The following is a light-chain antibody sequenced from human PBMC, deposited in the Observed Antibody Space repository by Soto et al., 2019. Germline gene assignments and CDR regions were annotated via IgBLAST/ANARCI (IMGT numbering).Light chain of an antibody. CDR2: EVN. J-gene: IGLJ1*01. CDR3: CSYAGDRIFV. CDR1: TSNFGRYNR. Sequence: SVLTQLASVCGSPGQSITISCSGTTSNFGRYNRVSWYQHHPDIAPKILIYEVNKRPSGVSNRISASKSGNTATLTISGLQAEDEGDYYCCSYAGDRIFVFGTGTKVTVL. V-gene: IGLV2-23*02.